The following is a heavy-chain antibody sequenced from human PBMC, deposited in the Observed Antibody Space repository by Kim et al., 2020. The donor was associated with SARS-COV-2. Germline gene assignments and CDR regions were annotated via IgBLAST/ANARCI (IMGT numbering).Heavy chain of an antibody. CDR2: IYSGGST. J-gene: IGHJ4*02. D-gene: IGHD1-26*01. CDR1: GFTVSSNY. Sequence: GGSLRLSCAASGFTVSSNYMTWVRQAPGKGLEWVSVIYSGGSTYYADSVKGRFTISRDNSKNTLYLQMNSLRADDTAVYYCATASGSYLGPTIDYWGQGTLVTVSS. CDR3: ATASGSYLGPTIDY. V-gene: IGHV3-53*01.